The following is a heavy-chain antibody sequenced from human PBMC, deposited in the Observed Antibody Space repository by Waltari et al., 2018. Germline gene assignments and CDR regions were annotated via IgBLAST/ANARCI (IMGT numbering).Heavy chain of an antibody. CDR3: ARDQWFAFDI. Sequence: EVQLVESGGGLVQPGGSLRLSCAASGFTLCSYWMSWVRQAPGKGLEWVANIMTDGSEEYYVDSVRGRFTISRDNAKNSLFLQMNSLRPEDTAVYYCARDQWFAFDIWGQGQWSPSLQ. D-gene: IGHD3-22*01. J-gene: IGHJ3*02. CDR2: IMTDGSEE. CDR1: GFTLCSYW. V-gene: IGHV3-7*01.